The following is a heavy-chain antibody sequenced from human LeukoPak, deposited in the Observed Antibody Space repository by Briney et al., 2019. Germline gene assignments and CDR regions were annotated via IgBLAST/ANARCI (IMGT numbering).Heavy chain of an antibody. V-gene: IGHV3-23*01. D-gene: IGHD2-15*01. CDR1: GFTFSSYA. J-gene: IGHJ4*02. Sequence: GGSLRLSCAASGFTFSSYAMSWVRQAPGKGLEWVSAISGSGGSTYYADSVKGRFTISRDNSKNTLYLQMNSLRAEDTAVYYCAKKLSVVVVAALDYWGQGTLVTVSS. CDR2: ISGSGGST. CDR3: AKKLSVVVVAALDY.